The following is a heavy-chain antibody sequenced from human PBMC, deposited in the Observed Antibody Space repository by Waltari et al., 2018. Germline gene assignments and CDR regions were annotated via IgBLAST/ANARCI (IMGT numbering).Heavy chain of an antibody. CDR1: GYTLTELS. V-gene: IGHV1-24*01. CDR3: AKDLYCSGGSCLVFDY. Sequence: QVQLVQSGAEVKKPGASVKVSCKASGYTLTELSMNWVRQAPGKGPEWRGGFDPEDGETIYEQKFEGRVTRTEDTSTDTAYMELSSLRSEDTAVYYCAKDLYCSGGSCLVFDYWGQGTLVTVSS. CDR2: FDPEDGET. J-gene: IGHJ4*02. D-gene: IGHD2-15*01.